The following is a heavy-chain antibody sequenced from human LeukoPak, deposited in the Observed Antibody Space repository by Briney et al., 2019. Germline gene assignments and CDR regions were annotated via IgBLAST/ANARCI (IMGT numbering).Heavy chain of an antibody. CDR3: AKDIGSGSYYYFDY. V-gene: IGHV3-11*05. CDR2: ISRSGAYT. CDR1: GFTFNDYD. D-gene: IGHD3-10*01. Sequence: GGSLRLSCAGSGFTFNDYDMNWVRQAPGKGPEWVSYISRSGAYTYYTDSVKGRFTVSRDNAKNSLYLQMNSLRAEDTALYYCAKDIGSGSYYYFDYWGQGTLVPSPQ. J-gene: IGHJ4*02.